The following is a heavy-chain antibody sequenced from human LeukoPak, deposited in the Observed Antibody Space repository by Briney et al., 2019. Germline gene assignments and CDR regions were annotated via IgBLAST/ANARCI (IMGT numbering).Heavy chain of an antibody. J-gene: IGHJ3*02. Sequence: SETLSLTCTVSGGSISSYYWSWIRQPPGKGLEWIGYIYYSGSTNYNPSLKSRVTISVDTSKNQFSLKLSSVTAADTAVYYCARDGYYGSGAFLDGFDIWGQGTKVTVSS. CDR3: ARDGYYGSGAFLDGFDI. V-gene: IGHV4-59*01. CDR2: IYYSGST. CDR1: GGSISSYY. D-gene: IGHD3-10*01.